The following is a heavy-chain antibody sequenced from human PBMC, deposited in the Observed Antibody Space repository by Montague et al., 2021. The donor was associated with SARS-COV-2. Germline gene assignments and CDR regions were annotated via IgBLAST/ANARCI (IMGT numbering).Heavy chain of an antibody. CDR3: ARDSRIVGATGGMDV. CDR2: ITPDGGEK. Sequence: SRRLSLSASGFTFSSYWMSWVRQTPGKGLEWVANITPDGGEKHYVDSVKGRFTISRDNAKNSLNLQMDSLRAEDTALYYCARDSRIVGATGGMDVWGQGTTVIVSS. CDR1: GFTFSSYW. V-gene: IGHV3-7*03. J-gene: IGHJ6*02. D-gene: IGHD1-26*01.